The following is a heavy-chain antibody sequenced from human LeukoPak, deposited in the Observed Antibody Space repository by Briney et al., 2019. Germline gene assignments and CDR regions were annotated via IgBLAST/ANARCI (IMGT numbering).Heavy chain of an antibody. Sequence: GGSLRLSCAASGFTFSSYDMHWVRPATGKGLEWVSAIGTAGDTHYPGSVKGRFTISRENAKNSLYLQMNSLRAGDTAVYYCASRGRFGEFDYWGQGTLVTVSS. V-gene: IGHV3-13*01. J-gene: IGHJ4*02. CDR1: GFTFSSYD. CDR2: IGTAGDT. CDR3: ASRGRFGEFDY. D-gene: IGHD3-10*01.